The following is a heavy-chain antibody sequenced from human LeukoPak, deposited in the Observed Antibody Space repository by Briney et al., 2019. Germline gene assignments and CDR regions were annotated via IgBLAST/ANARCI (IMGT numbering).Heavy chain of an antibody. V-gene: IGHV1-18*01. CDR3: ARDGPGDYYYDSSGYSYMDV. D-gene: IGHD3-22*01. J-gene: IGHJ6*03. Sequence: ASVKVSCKASGYTFTSYGISGVRQAPGQGREWMGWISAYNGNTNYPQKLQGRVTINTDTSTNTAYMELRSLRSDDTAVYYCARDGPGDYYYDSSGYSYMDVWGKGTTVTVSS. CDR2: ISAYNGNT. CDR1: GYTFTSYG.